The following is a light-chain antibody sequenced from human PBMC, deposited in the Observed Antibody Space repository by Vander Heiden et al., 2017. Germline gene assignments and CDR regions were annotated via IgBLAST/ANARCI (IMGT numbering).Light chain of an antibody. J-gene: IGKJ4*01. Sequence: DLRITPSPSSLSAAVGDRVTSTCRSSHSINSYLKWYQQKPGKAPKLLIFAASSLQSGVPSRFSGSGSWTDFTLPISSLQPEDFATDYCQQSYSTLRLTFGGGTKVEIK. CDR3: QQSYSTLRLT. CDR2: AAS. CDR1: HSINSY. V-gene: IGKV1-39*01.